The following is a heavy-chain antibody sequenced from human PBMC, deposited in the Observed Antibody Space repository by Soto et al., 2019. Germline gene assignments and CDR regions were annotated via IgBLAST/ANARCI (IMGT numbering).Heavy chain of an antibody. J-gene: IGHJ4*02. Sequence: SETLSLTCTVSGGSISGYSCTWIRKATEKGLEWIGYIYYTGNSNYNASLKSRVTISMDTSKTQFSLRLTSVTAADTAVYYCARGYSYGKYDSWGQGTLVTVSS. D-gene: IGHD5-18*01. CDR3: ARGYSYGKYDS. V-gene: IGHV4-59*01. CDR1: GGSISGYS. CDR2: IYYTGNS.